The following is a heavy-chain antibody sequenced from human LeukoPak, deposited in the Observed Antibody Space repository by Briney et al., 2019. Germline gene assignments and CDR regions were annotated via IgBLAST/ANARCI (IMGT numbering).Heavy chain of an antibody. CDR1: GYTFTSYG. CDR2: IIPIFGTA. CDR3: ASAGVMGDFDY. D-gene: IGHD2-8*01. J-gene: IGHJ4*02. Sequence: SVKVSCKASGYTFTSYGLSWVRQAPGQGLEWMGGIIPIFGTANYAQKFQGRVTITTDESTSTAYMELSSLRSEDTAVYYCASAGVMGDFDYWGQGTLVTVSS. V-gene: IGHV1-69*05.